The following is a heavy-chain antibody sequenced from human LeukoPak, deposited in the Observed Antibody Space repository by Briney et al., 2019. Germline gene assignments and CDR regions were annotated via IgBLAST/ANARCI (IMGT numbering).Heavy chain of an antibody. CDR2: INPNSDGT. J-gene: IGHJ4*02. V-gene: IGHV1-2*06. Sequence: ASVKVSXKASGYTFTGYYMHWVRQAPGQGLEWLGRINPNSDGTNYAQKFQGRVTMTRDTSISTAYMELSRLRSDDTAVYYCAIRTVDRNPFDYWGQGTLVTVSS. D-gene: IGHD1-1*01. CDR1: GYTFTGYY. CDR3: AIRTVDRNPFDY.